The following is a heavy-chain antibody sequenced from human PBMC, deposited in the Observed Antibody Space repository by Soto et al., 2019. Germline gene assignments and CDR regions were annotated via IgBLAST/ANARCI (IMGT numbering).Heavy chain of an antibody. CDR2: ISNSGST. J-gene: IGHJ4*02. CDR1: GGSVTSDEDY. V-gene: IGHV4-30-4*01. CDR3: ATESGSTYGYFDH. Sequence: SETLSLTCTVAGGSVTSDEDYWTWIRKSPGKGLEWIGYISNSGSTGYNPSLKTRLSMSVDRSKNQFTLRLTSVTAADTAVYFCATESGSTYGYFDHWGQGTQVTVSS. D-gene: IGHD5-18*01.